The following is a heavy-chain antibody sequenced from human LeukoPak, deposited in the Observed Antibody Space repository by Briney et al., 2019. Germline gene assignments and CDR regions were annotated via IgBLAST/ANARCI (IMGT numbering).Heavy chain of an antibody. CDR1: GFTFNYYG. D-gene: IGHD4-17*01. CDR2: ISSSGSTI. CDR3: AGEDSYDDYYFDD. V-gene: IGHV3-48*03. J-gene: IGHJ4*02. Sequence: PGGSLRLSCAGSGFTFNYYGFNWVRQAPGKGLEWVSHISSSGSTIFYADSVKGRFTISRDNAKNSVFLQMNSLRAEDTAIYYCAGEDSYDDYYFDDWGQGTLVTVSS.